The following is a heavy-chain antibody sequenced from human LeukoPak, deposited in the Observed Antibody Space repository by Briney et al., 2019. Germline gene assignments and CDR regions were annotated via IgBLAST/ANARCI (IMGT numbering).Heavy chain of an antibody. D-gene: IGHD1-26*01. J-gene: IGHJ3*02. CDR2: ISAYNGNT. CDR1: GYTFTSYG. Sequence: EASVKVSCKASGYTFTSYGISWVRQAPGQGLEWMGWISAYNGNTNYAQKLQGRVTMTTDTSTSTAYMELRSLRSDDTAVYYCARDVPPGELLRPNAFDIWGQGTMVTVSS. CDR3: ARDVPPGELLRPNAFDI. V-gene: IGHV1-18*01.